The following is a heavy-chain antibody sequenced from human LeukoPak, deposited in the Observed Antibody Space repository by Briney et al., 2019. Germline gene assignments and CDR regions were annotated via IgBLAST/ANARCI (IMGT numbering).Heavy chain of an antibody. Sequence: PGGSLRLSCAASGFTFSTSGMHWVRQAPGKGLEWVAVIWYDGSNKHYAESVKGRFSISRDNSKSTLYLQMNSLRAEDTAVYYSARARGVSTGYRPIDYWGQGTLVTVSS. D-gene: IGHD3-22*01. CDR3: ARARGVSTGYRPIDY. J-gene: IGHJ4*02. CDR1: GFTFSTSG. CDR2: IWYDGSNK. V-gene: IGHV3-33*01.